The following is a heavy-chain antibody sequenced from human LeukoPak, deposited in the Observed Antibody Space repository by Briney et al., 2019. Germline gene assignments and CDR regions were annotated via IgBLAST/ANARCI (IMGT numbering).Heavy chain of an antibody. D-gene: IGHD3-10*01. CDR1: GFTVSNNY. J-gene: IGHJ4*02. V-gene: IGHV3-11*04. Sequence: PGGSLRLSCAASGFTVSNNYMSWVRQAPGKGLEWVSYISSSGSTPYYADSVKGRFTISRDNAKNSLYLQMNSLRAEDTAVYHCATQDYYGSGSYTVWGQGTLVTVSS. CDR2: ISSSGSTP. CDR3: ATQDYYGSGSYTV.